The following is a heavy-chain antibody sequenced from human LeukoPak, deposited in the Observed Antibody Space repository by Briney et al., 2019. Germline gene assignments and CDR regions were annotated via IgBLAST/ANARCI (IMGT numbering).Heavy chain of an antibody. CDR2: IYYSGST. V-gene: IGHV4-59*01. CDR3: AREGRYLWFGELSYYYYMDV. CDR1: GGSISSYY. D-gene: IGHD3-10*01. J-gene: IGHJ6*03. Sequence: SETLSLTCSVSGGSISSYYWSWIRQPPGKGLEWIGYIYYSGSTNYNPSLKSRVTISVDTSKNQFSLKLSSVTAADTAVYYCAREGRYLWFGELSYYYYMDVWGKGTTVTVSS.